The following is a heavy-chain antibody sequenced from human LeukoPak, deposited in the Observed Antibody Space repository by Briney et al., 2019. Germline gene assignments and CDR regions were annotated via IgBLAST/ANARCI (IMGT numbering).Heavy chain of an antibody. CDR1: GGSISSGNW. Sequence: SETLSLTCAVAGGSISSGNWWTWVRQPPGKGLEWIGEIYHSGRTNYSPSLKSRVTISVDTSKNQFSLKLSSVTAADTAVYYCARGNGYSGWFDPWGQGTLVTVSS. J-gene: IGHJ5*02. D-gene: IGHD5-24*01. V-gene: IGHV4-4*02. CDR2: IYHSGRT. CDR3: ARGNGYSGWFDP.